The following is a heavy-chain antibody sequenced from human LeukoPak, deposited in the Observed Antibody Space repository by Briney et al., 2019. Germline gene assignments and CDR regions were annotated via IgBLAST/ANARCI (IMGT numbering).Heavy chain of an antibody. CDR1: GYTFIAYH. CDR3: ARDLPFED. CDR2: IHPSSGAT. Sequence: EASVKVSCKASGYTFIAYHMHWVRRAPGQGLEWMGRIHPSSGATNYAQRFQGRVTLTRDTSINTAYMELSRLTSDDTAVYYCARDLPFEDWGQGTLVTVSS. V-gene: IGHV1-2*06. D-gene: IGHD2/OR15-2a*01. J-gene: IGHJ4*02.